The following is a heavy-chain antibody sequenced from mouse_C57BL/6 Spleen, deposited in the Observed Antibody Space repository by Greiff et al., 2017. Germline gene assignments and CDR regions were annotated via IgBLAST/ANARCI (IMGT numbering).Heavy chain of an antibody. Sequence: QVQLQQPGAELVKPGASVKLSCKASGYTFTSYWMHWVKQRPGQGLEWIGMIHPNSGSTNYNEKFKSKATLTVDKSSSTAYMQLSSLTSEDSAVYYCARDGYYGYEGFAYWGQGTLVNGSA. CDR1: GYTFTSYW. D-gene: IGHD2-2*01. CDR3: ARDGYYGYEGFAY. CDR2: IHPNSGST. V-gene: IGHV1-64*01. J-gene: IGHJ3*01.